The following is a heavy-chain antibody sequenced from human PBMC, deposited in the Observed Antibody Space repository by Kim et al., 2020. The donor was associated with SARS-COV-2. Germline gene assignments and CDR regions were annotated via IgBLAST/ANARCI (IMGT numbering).Heavy chain of an antibody. Sequence: LYNDYAVSVKSRITSNPDTSKNQFSLQLNSVTPEDTAVYYCARKNYFDYWGQGTLVTVSS. J-gene: IGHJ4*02. CDR2: LYN. CDR3: ARKNYFDY. V-gene: IGHV6-1*01.